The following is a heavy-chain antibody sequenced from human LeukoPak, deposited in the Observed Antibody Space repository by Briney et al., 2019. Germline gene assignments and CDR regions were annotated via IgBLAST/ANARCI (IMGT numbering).Heavy chain of an antibody. Sequence: GGSLRLSCAASGFTFSDYALGWVRQAPGRGLEWVATLSGSGAGTYYSDSVQGRFTISRDSSKNTLYLQMNSLRAEDTAVYYCARDPGYSYGYLFDYWGQGTLVTVSS. V-gene: IGHV3-23*01. CDR2: LSGSGAGT. CDR3: ARDPGYSYGYLFDY. D-gene: IGHD5-18*01. CDR1: GFTFSDYA. J-gene: IGHJ4*02.